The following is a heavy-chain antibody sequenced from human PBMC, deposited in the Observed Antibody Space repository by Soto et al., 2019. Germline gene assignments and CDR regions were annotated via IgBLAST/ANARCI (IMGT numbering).Heavy chain of an antibody. D-gene: IGHD3-9*01. CDR2: ISSSSTI. V-gene: IGHV3-48*02. CDR3: ASLIDYAFDI. CDR1: GFTFSSYS. J-gene: IGHJ3*02. Sequence: PGGSLRLSCAASGFTFSSYSMNWVRQAPGKGLEWVSYISSSSTIYYADSVKGRFTISRDNAKNSLYLQMNSLRDEDTAVYYCASLIDYAFDIWGQGTMVTVSS.